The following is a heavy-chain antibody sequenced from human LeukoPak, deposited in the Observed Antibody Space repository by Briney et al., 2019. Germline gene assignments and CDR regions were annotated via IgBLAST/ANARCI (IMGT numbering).Heavy chain of an antibody. D-gene: IGHD5-12*01. CDR2: ISGSGGST. CDR1: GFTFSSYA. Sequence: GSLRLSCAASGFTFSSYAMSWVRQAPGKGLGWVSAISGSGGSTYYADSVKGRFTISRDNSKNTLYLQMNSLRAEDTAVYYCAKDEGGYDFFFDYWGQGTLVTVSS. V-gene: IGHV3-23*01. CDR3: AKDEGGYDFFFDY. J-gene: IGHJ4*02.